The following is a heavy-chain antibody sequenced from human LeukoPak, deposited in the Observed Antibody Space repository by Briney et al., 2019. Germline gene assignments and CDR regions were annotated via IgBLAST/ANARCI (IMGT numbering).Heavy chain of an antibody. J-gene: IGHJ4*02. D-gene: IGHD3-10*01. Sequence: SETLSLTCAVYGGSFSGYYWSWIRQPPGKGLEWIGEINHSGSTNYNPSLKSRVTISVDTSKNQFSLKLSSVTAADTAVYYCASSGSDYYGSGMGYFDYWGQGTLVTVSS. CDR3: ASSGSDYYGSGMGYFDY. CDR1: GGSFSGYY. CDR2: INHSGST. V-gene: IGHV4-34*01.